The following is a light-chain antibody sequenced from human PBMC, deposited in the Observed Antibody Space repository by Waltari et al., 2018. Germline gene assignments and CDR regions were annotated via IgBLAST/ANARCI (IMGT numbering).Light chain of an antibody. CDR1: SSNIGAGYD. CDR2: GNS. V-gene: IGLV1-40*01. Sequence: QSVLTQPPSVSGAPGQRVTISCTGSSSNIGAGYDVHWYQQLPGTAPKLLIYGNSKRPSGVPDRFAGSKSGTSASLAITGLQAEDEADYYCQSYDSSLSGFNVFGSGTKVTVL. J-gene: IGLJ6*01. CDR3: QSYDSSLSGFNV.